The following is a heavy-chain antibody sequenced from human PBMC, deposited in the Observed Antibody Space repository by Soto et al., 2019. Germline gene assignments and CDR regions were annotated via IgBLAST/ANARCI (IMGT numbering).Heavy chain of an antibody. J-gene: IGHJ3*02. V-gene: IGHV2-5*01. CDR2: IYWNDDK. CDR1: GVSISSSTYY. D-gene: IGHD1-26*01. Sequence: TLSLTCTVSGVSISSSTYYWGWIRQPPGKALEWLALIYWNDDKRYSPSLKNRLTITKDTSKNHVVLTMTNMDPVDTATYYCAHRHELGSFDIWGQGTKVTVSS. CDR3: AHRHELGSFDI.